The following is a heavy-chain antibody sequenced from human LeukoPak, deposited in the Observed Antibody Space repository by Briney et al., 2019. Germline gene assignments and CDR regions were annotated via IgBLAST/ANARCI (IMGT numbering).Heavy chain of an antibody. D-gene: IGHD2-2*01. V-gene: IGHV1-69*06. Sequence: GASVKVSCKSSGYTFTSYYMYWVRQAPGQGLEWMGGIIPIFDTANYAQKFQGRVTITADKSTSTAYMELSSLTSEDTAVYYCAIKEVPAGRVPAYYYYYYGMDVWGQGTTVTVSS. CDR3: AIKEVPAGRVPAYYYYYYGMDV. J-gene: IGHJ6*02. CDR2: IIPIFDTA. CDR1: GYTFTSYY.